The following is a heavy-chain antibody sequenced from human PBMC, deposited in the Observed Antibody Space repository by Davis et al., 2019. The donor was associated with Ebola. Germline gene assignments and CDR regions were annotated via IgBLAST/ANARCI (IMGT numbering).Heavy chain of an antibody. CDR3: ARAAADTAMVYFDY. CDR1: GFTFSSNS. CDR2: ISSSSNYI. V-gene: IGHV3-21*01. J-gene: IGHJ4*02. Sequence: GGSLRLSCAASGFTFSSNSMNWVRQAPGKGLEWVSFISSSSNYIYYADSVKGRFTISRDNSKNTLYLQMNSLRAEDTAVYYCARAAADTAMVYFDYWGQGTLVTVSS. D-gene: IGHD5-18*01.